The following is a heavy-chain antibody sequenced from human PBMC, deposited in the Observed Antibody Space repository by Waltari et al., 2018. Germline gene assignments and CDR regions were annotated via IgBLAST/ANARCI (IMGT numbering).Heavy chain of an antibody. J-gene: IGHJ6*02. D-gene: IGHD2-2*01. Sequence: QVQLQQWGAGLLKPSETLSLTCAVYGGSFSGYYWSWLRQPPGKGLGWVGEINHSGSTNYNPSLKSRVTISVDTSKNQFSLKLSSVTAADTAVYYCASQRRDCSSTSCRYYYYYYGMDVWGQGTTVTVSS. CDR2: INHSGST. V-gene: IGHV4-34*01. CDR3: ASQRRDCSSTSCRYYYYYYGMDV. CDR1: GGSFSGYY.